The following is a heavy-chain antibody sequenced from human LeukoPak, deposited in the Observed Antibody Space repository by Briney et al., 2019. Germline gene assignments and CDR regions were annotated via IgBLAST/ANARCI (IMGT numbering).Heavy chain of an antibody. CDR3: ARDRGGYYGSENDF. CDR1: GGSISSGRYC. V-gene: IGHV4-61*02. D-gene: IGHD3-10*01. CDR2: ICTSGST. Sequence: PSQTLSLTCTVSGGSISSGRYCWSWIRQPAGKGLEWIGRICTSGSTNYNPSLKRRLTISVDTSKNQFSLKLTSVTAADTAVYYCARDRGGYYGSENDFWGQGTLVTVSS. J-gene: IGHJ4*02.